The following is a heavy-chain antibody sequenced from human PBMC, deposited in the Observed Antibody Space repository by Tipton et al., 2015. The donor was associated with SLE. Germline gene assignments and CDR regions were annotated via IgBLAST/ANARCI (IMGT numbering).Heavy chain of an antibody. V-gene: IGHV4-31*03. J-gene: IGHJ1*01. CDR3: ARGRSDTRDFQH. D-gene: IGHD2-21*02. CDR1: GGSISSGGYY. CDR2: IYYSGST. Sequence: TLSLTCTVSGGSISSGGYYWSWIRQHPGKGLEWIGYIYYSGSTYYNPSLKSRVTISVDTSKNQFSLKLSSVTAADTAVYYCARGRSDTRDFQHWGQGPLVTVSS.